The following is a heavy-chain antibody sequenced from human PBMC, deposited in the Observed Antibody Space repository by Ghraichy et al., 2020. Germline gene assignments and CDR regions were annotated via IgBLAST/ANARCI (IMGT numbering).Heavy chain of an antibody. D-gene: IGHD1-26*01. CDR3: SSRGLGGSYDY. V-gene: IGHV4-59*01. Sequence: SETLSLTCTVSGGSISSYYWSWVRQPPGKGLEWIGYIYYSGSTNYYPSLKSRVTISVDTSKNQFSLKLSSGTAADAAVYYCSSRGLGGSYDYWGQGTLVTVSS. J-gene: IGHJ4*02. CDR2: IYYSGST. CDR1: GGSISSYY.